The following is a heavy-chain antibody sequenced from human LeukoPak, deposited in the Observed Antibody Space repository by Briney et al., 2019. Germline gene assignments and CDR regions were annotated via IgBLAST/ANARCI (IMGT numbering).Heavy chain of an antibody. V-gene: IGHV1-18*01. J-gene: IGHJ5*02. D-gene: IGHD6-19*01. CDR3: ARAIDTTGWSPERMWFDP. CDR1: GDTFSSYG. CDR2: IRSYNGNT. Sequence: ASVKVSCKASGDTFSSYGITWVRQAPGQGLEWMGWIRSYNGNTNYAQKLQGRVTMTTDTSTSTAYMELRSLRSDDTAMYYCARAIDTTGWSPERMWFDPWGQGTLVTVSS.